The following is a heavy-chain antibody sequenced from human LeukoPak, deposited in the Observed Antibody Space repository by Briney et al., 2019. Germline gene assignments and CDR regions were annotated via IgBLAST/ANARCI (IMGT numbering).Heavy chain of an antibody. V-gene: IGHV4-4*02. D-gene: IGHD4-17*01. CDR3: ASRTRPYGVAFDY. CDR2: IYHSGST. CDR1: GGSISSSNW. Sequence: PSETLSLTCAVSGGSISSSNWWSWVRQPPGKGLEWIGEIYHSGSTNYNPSLKSRVTISVDKSKNQFSLKLSSVTAADTAVYYCASRTRPYGVAFDYWGQGTLVTVSS. J-gene: IGHJ4*02.